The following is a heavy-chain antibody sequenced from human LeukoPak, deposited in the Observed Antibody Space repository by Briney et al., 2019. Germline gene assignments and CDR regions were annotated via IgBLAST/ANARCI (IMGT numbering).Heavy chain of an antibody. Sequence: GGSLRLSCTASGFTFGDYAMSWFRQAPGKGLEWVGFIRSKAYGGTTEYAASVKGRFTISRDDSKNIAYLQMNSLKTEDTAVYYCTRGRVPQYPNWFDPWGQGTLVSVLS. V-gene: IGHV3-49*03. D-gene: IGHD2/OR15-2a*01. CDR3: TRGRVPQYPNWFDP. J-gene: IGHJ5*02. CDR1: GFTFGDYA. CDR2: IRSKAYGGTT.